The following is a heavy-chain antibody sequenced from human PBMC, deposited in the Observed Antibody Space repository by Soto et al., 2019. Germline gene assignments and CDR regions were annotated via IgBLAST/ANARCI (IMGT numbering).Heavy chain of an antibody. V-gene: IGHV4-31*03. CDR1: GGSISSGGYY. D-gene: IGHD2-15*01. J-gene: IGHJ5*02. CDR2: IYYSGST. CDR3: ARDSYCSGGSCYSSPELAWFDP. Sequence: QVQLQESGPGLVKPSQTLSLTCTVSGGSISSGGYYWSWIRQHPGKGLEWIGYIYYSGSTYYNPYLQSRVTISVDTSKNQFSLKLSSVTAADTAVYYCARDSYCSGGSCYSSPELAWFDPWGQGTLVTVSS.